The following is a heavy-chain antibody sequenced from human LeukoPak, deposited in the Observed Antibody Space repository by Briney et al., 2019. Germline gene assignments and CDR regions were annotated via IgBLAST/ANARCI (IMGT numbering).Heavy chain of an antibody. CDR1: GGSFSGYY. J-gene: IGHJ4*02. CDR3: ARVGYYDSSGSMDFDY. V-gene: IGHV4-34*01. CDR2: INHSGST. Sequence: SETLSLTCAVYGGSFSGYYWSWIRQPPGKGLEWIGEINHSGSTNYNPSLKSRVTISVDTSKNQFSLKLSSVTAADTAVYYCARVGYYDSSGSMDFDYWGQGTLVTVSS. D-gene: IGHD3-22*01.